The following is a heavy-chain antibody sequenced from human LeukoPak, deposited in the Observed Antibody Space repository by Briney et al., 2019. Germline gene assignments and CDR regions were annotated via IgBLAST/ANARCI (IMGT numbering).Heavy chain of an antibody. J-gene: IGHJ3*02. CDR2: ISGSGGST. D-gene: IGHD3-3*02. CDR3: AKVLGAARRWDAFDI. CDR1: GFTFSSYA. V-gene: IGHV3-23*01. Sequence: PGGSLRLSCAASGFTFSSYAMSWVRQAPGKGLEWVSAISGSGGSTYYADSVKGRCTISRDNSKNTLYLQMNSLGAEDTAVYYRAKVLGAARRWDAFDIWGQGTMVTVSS.